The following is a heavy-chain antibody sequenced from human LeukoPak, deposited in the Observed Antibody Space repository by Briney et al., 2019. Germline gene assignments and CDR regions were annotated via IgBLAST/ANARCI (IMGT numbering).Heavy chain of an antibody. CDR2: ISSSSSYI. CDR1: GFTFSSYS. D-gene: IGHD3-3*01. Sequence: GGSLRLSCAASGFTFSSYSMNWVRQAPGKGLEWVSSISSSSSYIYYADSVKGRLTISRDNAKNSLYLQMNSLRAEDTAVYYCARGPPRTYYDFWSGYLRCDYWGQGTLVTVSS. CDR3: ARGPPRTYYDFWSGYLRCDY. J-gene: IGHJ4*02. V-gene: IGHV3-21*01.